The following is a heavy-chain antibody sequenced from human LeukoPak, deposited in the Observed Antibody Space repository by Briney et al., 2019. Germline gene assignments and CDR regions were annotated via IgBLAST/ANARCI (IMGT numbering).Heavy chain of an antibody. CDR3: ARDRVGYWYFDL. CDR1: GGSISSGSYY. Sequence: SQTLSLTCTVSGGSISSGSYYWSWLRQPAGQGLMWIGRIYTSGSTNYNPSLKSRVTISVDTSKNQFSLKLSSVTAADTAVYYCARDRVGYWYFDLWGRGTLVTVSS. D-gene: IGHD1-26*01. V-gene: IGHV4-61*02. J-gene: IGHJ2*01. CDR2: IYTSGST.